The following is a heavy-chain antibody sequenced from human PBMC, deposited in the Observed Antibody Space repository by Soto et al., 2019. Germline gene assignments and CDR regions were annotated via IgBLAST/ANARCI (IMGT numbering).Heavy chain of an antibody. CDR2: ISGSGGST. J-gene: IGHJ4*02. CDR3: AKEVSLGSTVDLGY. CDR1: GFTFSIFA. Sequence: GGSLRLSCAASGFTFSIFAMSWVRQSPGKGLEWVSTISGSGGSTYYADAVKGRFTISRDNSMGTLYLQMKSLRVEDTAIYYCAKEVSLGSTVDLGYWGQRALVTAS. D-gene: IGHD7-27*01. V-gene: IGHV3-23*01.